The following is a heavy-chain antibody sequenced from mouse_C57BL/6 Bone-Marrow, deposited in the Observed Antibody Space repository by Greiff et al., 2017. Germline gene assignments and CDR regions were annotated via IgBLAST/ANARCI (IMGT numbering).Heavy chain of an antibody. CDR3: ARVGYYGSSWGY. CDR1: GYTFTDYY. D-gene: IGHD1-1*01. V-gene: IGHV1-19*01. CDR2: INPYNGGT. J-gene: IGHJ2*01. Sequence: VQLQQSGPVLVKPGASVKMSCKASGYTFTDYYMNWVKQSHGKSLEWIGVINPYNGGTSYNQKFKGKATLTVDKSSSTAYMELNSLTSEDSAVYYCARVGYYGSSWGYWGQGTTLTVSS.